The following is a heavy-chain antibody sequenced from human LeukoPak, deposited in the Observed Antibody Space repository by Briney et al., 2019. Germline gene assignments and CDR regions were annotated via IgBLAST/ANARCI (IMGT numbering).Heavy chain of an antibody. J-gene: IGHJ6*03. CDR1: GYTFTGYY. V-gene: IGHV1-2*02. D-gene: IGHD6-19*01. CDR3: ARSGWYGNYSYYYYMDV. Sequence: ASVKVSCKASGYTFTGYYLHWVRQAPGQGLEWMGCVNPNSGDTNYAQKFQGSVTMTRDTSISTVYMELSSLRSEDTAVYYCARSGWYGNYSYYYYMDVWGKGITVTVSS. CDR2: VNPNSGDT.